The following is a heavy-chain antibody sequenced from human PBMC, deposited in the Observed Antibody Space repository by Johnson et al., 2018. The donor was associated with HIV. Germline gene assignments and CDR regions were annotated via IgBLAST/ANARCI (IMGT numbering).Heavy chain of an antibody. CDR1: GFTFSSYG. D-gene: IGHD6-19*01. Sequence: VQLVESGGGVVQPGRSLRLSCAASGFTFSSYGMHWVRQAPGKGLEWVSGINWNGGNTGYADSVKGRFTISRDNAKNSLYLQMNSLRAEDTALYYCARDQRSSGLNDQTDAFDIWGQGTMVTVSS. CDR3: ARDQRSSGLNDQTDAFDI. CDR2: INWNGGNT. V-gene: IGHV3-20*04. J-gene: IGHJ3*02.